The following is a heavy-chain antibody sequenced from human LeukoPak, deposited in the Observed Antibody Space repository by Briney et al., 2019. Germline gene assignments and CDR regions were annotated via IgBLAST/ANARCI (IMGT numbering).Heavy chain of an antibody. D-gene: IGHD4-23*01. CDR2: IFYTGST. CDR3: ATLTGGDDAFDI. V-gene: IGHV4-59*01. CDR1: GGSISSYY. J-gene: IGHJ3*02. Sequence: SETLSLTCTVSGGSISSYYWSWIRQPPGRGLEWIGYIFYTGSTNYNPSLKSRVTISVLTSKNRFSLKLSSVTAADTAVYYCATLTGGDDAFDIWGQGTMVTVSS.